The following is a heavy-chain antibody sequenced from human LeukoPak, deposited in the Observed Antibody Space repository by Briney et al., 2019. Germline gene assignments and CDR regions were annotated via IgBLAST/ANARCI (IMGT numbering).Heavy chain of an antibody. CDR2: IWYDGRNK. J-gene: IGHJ6*04. CDR1: GFTFSSYG. CDR3: ASRVVVPAANTDV. V-gene: IGHV3-33*01. Sequence: GRSLRLSCVASGFTFSSYGMHWVRQAPGKGLEWVAVIWYDGRNKYYADSVKGRFTISRDNSKNTLYLQMNSLRAEDTAVYYCASRVVVPAANTDVWGKGTTVTVSS. D-gene: IGHD2-2*01.